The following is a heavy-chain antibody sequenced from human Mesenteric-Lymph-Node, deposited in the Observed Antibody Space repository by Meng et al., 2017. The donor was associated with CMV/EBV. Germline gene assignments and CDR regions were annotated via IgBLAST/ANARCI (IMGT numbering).Heavy chain of an antibody. CDR1: GGAFSGYY. CDR2: INHSGST. J-gene: IGHJ4*02. V-gene: IGHV4-34*01. Sequence: QGQRQPWGAGLLKPSETLSLTCAVYGGAFSGYYWSWIRQPPGKGLEWIGEINHSGSTNYNPSLKSRVTISVDTSKNQFSLKLSSVTAADTAVYYCARHQRWLKSEGGFNYWGQGTLVTVSS. CDR3: ARHQRWLKSEGGFNY. D-gene: IGHD4-23*01.